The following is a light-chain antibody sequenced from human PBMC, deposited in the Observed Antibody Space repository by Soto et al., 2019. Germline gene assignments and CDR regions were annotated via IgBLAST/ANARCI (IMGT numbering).Light chain of an antibody. CDR2: EVS. CDR3: SSYTSNSTPL. CDR1: RSDVGGYNY. Sequence: QSVLTQPASVSGSPGQSITISCTGTRSDVGGYNYVSWYQQHPGKVPKVMIFEVSNRPSGVSNRFSGSKSGNTASLTISGLQAEDEADYYCSSYTSNSTPLFGTGTKVTVL. J-gene: IGLJ1*01. V-gene: IGLV2-14*01.